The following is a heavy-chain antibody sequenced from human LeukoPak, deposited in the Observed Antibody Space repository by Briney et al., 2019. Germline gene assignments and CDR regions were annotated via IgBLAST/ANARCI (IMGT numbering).Heavy chain of an antibody. CDR3: AKGEYYYDSSGYYLFDY. J-gene: IGHJ4*02. Sequence: GGSLRLSCAASGFTFSSYGMHWVRQAPGKGLEWVAVISCDGSNKYYADSVKGRFTISRDNSKNTLYLQMNSLRAEDTAVYYCAKGEYYYDSSGYYLFDYWGQGTLVTVSS. D-gene: IGHD3-22*01. V-gene: IGHV3-30*18. CDR1: GFTFSSYG. CDR2: ISCDGSNK.